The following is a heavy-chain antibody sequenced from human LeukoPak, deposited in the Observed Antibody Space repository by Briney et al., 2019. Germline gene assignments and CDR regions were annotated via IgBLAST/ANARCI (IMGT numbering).Heavy chain of an antibody. Sequence: GGSLRLSCAASGFTFSSYAMSWVRQAPGEGLEWVSAISGSGGSTYYADSVKGRFTISRDNSKNTLYLQMNSLRAEDTAVYYCAKDRGYDSSGYHLFDYWGQGTLVTVSS. D-gene: IGHD3-22*01. CDR3: AKDRGYDSSGYHLFDY. V-gene: IGHV3-23*01. CDR2: ISGSGGST. CDR1: GFTFSSYA. J-gene: IGHJ4*02.